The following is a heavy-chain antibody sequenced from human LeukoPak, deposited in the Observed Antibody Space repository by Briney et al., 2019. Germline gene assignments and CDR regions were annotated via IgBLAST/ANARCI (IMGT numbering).Heavy chain of an antibody. J-gene: IGHJ6*03. CDR1: GGSFSSYA. CDR2: IIPVFGTA. Sequence: SVNVSCKTSGGSFSSYAITWVRQAPGQGLEWMGRIIPVFGTATYAQRFQGRVTITADMDSSTAYLGLTSLTSEDTALYFCARQGALRQDYYMDVWGNGTTVIVSS. V-gene: IGHV1-69*06. CDR3: ARQGALRQDYYMDV.